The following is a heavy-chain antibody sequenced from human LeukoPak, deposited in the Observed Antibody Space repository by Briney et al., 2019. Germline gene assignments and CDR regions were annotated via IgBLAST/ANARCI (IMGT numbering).Heavy chain of an antibody. CDR3: ARLLSTSCFTPGAVDY. V-gene: IGHV4-39*01. CDR2: IHYSGST. D-gene: IGHD2-2*01. J-gene: IGHJ4*02. CDR1: GGSISSSSYY. Sequence: SETLSLTCTVSGGSISSSSYYWGWIRQPPGRGLEYIGSIHYSGSTYYNSSLRSRVTISVDTSKTQSSLKLSSVTAADTAVYYCARLLSTSCFTPGAVDYWGQGTLVTVSS.